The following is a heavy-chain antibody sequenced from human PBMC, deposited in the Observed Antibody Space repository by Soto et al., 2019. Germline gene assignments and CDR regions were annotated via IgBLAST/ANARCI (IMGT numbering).Heavy chain of an antibody. CDR3: VTEHSDSYYYFDY. CDR1: GFTCSFCA. V-gene: IGHV3-23*01. Sequence: EVQLLESGGGLVQPGGSLRLSCAASGFTCSFCAMNWVRQAPGKGLEWVSSIRGSGGDTYYADSVRGRFTISRDNSKNTLFLQMNSLRVEDTAVYYCVTEHSDSYYYFDYWGQGTLVTVSS. CDR2: IRGSGGDT. D-gene: IGHD3-22*01. J-gene: IGHJ4*02.